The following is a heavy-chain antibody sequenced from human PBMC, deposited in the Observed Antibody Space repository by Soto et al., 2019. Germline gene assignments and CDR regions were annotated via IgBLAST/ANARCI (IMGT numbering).Heavy chain of an antibody. CDR1: GFSFSSYS. D-gene: IGHD1-1*01. CDR3: AREYNWNDDAFDI. CDR2: ISSSSSYI. V-gene: IGHV3-21*01. J-gene: IGHJ3*02. Sequence: PGGSLGLSCAASGFSFSSYSMNWVRQAPGKGLEWVSSISSSSSYIYYADSVKGRFTISRDNAKNSLYLQMNSLRAEDTAVYYCAREYNWNDDAFDIWGQGTMVTVSS.